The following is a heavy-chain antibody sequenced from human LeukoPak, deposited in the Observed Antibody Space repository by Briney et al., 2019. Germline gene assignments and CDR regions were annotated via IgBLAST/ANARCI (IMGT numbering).Heavy chain of an antibody. Sequence: GASVKVSCKASGYTFTSYGISWVRQAPGQGLEWMGWISAYNGNTNYAQKLQGRVTMTTDTSTGTAYMELRSLRSDDTAVYYCARDWEDIVVVPAAAKALDPWGQGTLVTVSS. J-gene: IGHJ5*02. V-gene: IGHV1-18*01. D-gene: IGHD2-2*01. CDR1: GYTFTSYG. CDR3: ARDWEDIVVVPAAAKALDP. CDR2: ISAYNGNT.